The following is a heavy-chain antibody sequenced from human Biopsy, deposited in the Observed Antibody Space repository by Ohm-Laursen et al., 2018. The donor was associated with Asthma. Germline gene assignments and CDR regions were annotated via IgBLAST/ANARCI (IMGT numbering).Heavy chain of an antibody. Sequence: SLRLSCAASGFTVSRDHMFWVHQAPGKGLEWVSVIYSGGTSHTADSVRGRFTISRDFSKNTLHLQMHSLRVEDTAVYYCARGDSSGWSHYYFDYWGQETLVTVSS. CDR2: IYSGGTS. J-gene: IGHJ4*02. V-gene: IGHV3-53*01. CDR1: GFTVSRDH. CDR3: ARGDSSGWSHYYFDY. D-gene: IGHD6-19*01.